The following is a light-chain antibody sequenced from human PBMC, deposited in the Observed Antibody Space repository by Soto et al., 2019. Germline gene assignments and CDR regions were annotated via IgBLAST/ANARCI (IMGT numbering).Light chain of an antibody. J-gene: IGKJ2*01. CDR3: QQSYSTPST. CDR1: QTISTY. Sequence: DIQLTQSPSSLSASVGDRVTVTCRASQTISTYLNWYQQKPGKAPKLLIYAASSLQSGVPSRFSGSGSGTDFTLTISSLQSEDFATYYCQQSYSTPSTFGQGTKLEIK. V-gene: IGKV1-39*01. CDR2: AAS.